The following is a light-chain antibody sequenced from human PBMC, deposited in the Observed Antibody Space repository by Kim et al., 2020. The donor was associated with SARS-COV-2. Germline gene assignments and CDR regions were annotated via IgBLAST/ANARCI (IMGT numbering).Light chain of an antibody. CDR2: DAS. V-gene: IGLV2-14*03. CDR3: SSYTSSSTRV. Sequence: GQSITISCTGTSSDVGGYNYVSWYQQHPGKAPKLMIYDASNRPSGVSNRFSGSKSGNTASLTISGLQAEDEADYYCSSYTSSSTRVFGGGTKVTVL. CDR1: SSDVGGYNY. J-gene: IGLJ3*02.